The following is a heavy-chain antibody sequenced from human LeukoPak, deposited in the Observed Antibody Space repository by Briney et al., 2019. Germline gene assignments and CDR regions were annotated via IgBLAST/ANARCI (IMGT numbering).Heavy chain of an antibody. V-gene: IGHV3-53*01. CDR3: AKDTAGELGFDI. CDR1: GFSVSANY. Sequence: GGSLRLSCAASGFSVSANYMTWVRQAPGKGLEWVSLIYTSGSTFYADSVRGRFTISRDNSKSTLYLQMNSLRAEDTAVYYCAKDTAGELGFDIWGQGTMVTVSS. J-gene: IGHJ3*02. CDR2: IYTSGST. D-gene: IGHD1-26*01.